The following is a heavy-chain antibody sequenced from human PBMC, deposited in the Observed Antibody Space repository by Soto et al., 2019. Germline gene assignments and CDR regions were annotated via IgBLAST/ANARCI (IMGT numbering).Heavy chain of an antibody. D-gene: IGHD3-16*01. CDR2: IYNGEST. CDR1: GFTVNSDY. V-gene: IGHV3-53*01. CDR3: ARDGRGLGKLSLFEY. J-gene: IGHJ4*02. Sequence: GGTLRLSHSASGFTVNSDYMHWIRQTPGKGLEWVAFIYNGESTHYADSVKGRFTISSDRSKNTLYLQMNSLRIEDTAVYYCARDGRGLGKLSLFEYWGQGTLVTVSS.